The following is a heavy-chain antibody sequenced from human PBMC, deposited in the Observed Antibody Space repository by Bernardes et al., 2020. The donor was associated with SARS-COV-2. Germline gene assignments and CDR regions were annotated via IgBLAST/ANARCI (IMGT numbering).Heavy chain of an antibody. J-gene: IGHJ4*02. CDR1: GFTFSNAW. CDR2: IKSKTDGGTT. Sequence: GGSLRLSCGASGFTFSNAWMSWVRQAPGKGLEWVGRIKSKTDGGTTDYAAPVKGRFTISRDDSKNTLYLQMNSLKTEDTAVYYCTTDYVGATTYYFDYWGQGTLVTVSS. V-gene: IGHV3-15*01. CDR3: TTDYVGATTYYFDY. D-gene: IGHD1-26*01.